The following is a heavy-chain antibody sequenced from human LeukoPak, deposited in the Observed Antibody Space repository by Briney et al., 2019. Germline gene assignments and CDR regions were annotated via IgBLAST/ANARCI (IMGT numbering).Heavy chain of an antibody. V-gene: IGHV4-30-2*01. CDR3: ARDWGFWSGLNSAFDI. CDR2: IYHSGST. CDR1: GGSISSGGYY. J-gene: IGHJ3*02. D-gene: IGHD3-3*01. Sequence: PSQTPSLTCTVSGGSISSGGYYWSWIRQPPGKGLEWIGYIYHSGSTYYNPSLKSRVTISVDRSKNQFSLKLSSVTAADTAVYYCARDWGFWSGLNSAFDIWGQGTMVTVSS.